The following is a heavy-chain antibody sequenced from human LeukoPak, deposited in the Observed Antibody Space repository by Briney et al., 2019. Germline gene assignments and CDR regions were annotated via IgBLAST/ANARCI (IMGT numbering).Heavy chain of an antibody. V-gene: IGHV5-51*01. Sequence: GESLKISCKGSGYSFTSCWIGWVRQMPGKGLEWMGIIYPCDSATSYSPSFQGQVTISADKSISTAYLQWSSLKASDTAMYYCARSYSSSYWFDPWGQGTLVTVSS. CDR3: ARSYSSSYWFDP. D-gene: IGHD6-6*01. CDR1: GYSFTSCW. CDR2: IYPCDSAT. J-gene: IGHJ5*02.